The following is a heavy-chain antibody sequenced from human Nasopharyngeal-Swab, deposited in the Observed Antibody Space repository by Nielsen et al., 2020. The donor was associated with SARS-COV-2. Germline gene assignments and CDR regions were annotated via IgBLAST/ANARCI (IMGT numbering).Heavy chain of an antibody. CDR1: GFTFSNYA. CDR3: AKDARMAAAGTRYY. D-gene: IGHD6-13*01. J-gene: IGHJ4*02. V-gene: IGHV3-23*01. CDR2: ISGSGDNT. Sequence: GESLKISCAASGFTFSNYAMSWVRQAPGKGLEWVSAISGSGDNTDYADSVKGRFTISRDNSKNTLYLQMTSLRGEDTAVYYCAKDARMAAAGTRYYWGQGILVTVSS.